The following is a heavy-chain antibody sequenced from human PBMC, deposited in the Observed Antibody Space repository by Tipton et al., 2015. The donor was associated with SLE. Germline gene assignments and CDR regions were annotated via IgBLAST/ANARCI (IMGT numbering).Heavy chain of an antibody. CDR3: AKGEFWNNISEYFNP. Sequence: RSLRLSCVASGFTFSTYGMYWVRQAPGKGLEGVAMIWNNGGEKEYADSVKGRFTISRDNSKNTLYLQMNGLRVEDTDVYYCAKGEFWNNISEYFNPWGQGTLVTVSS. CDR1: GFTFSTYG. CDR2: IWNNGGEK. D-gene: IGHD3-10*01. J-gene: IGHJ1*01. V-gene: IGHV3-33*06.